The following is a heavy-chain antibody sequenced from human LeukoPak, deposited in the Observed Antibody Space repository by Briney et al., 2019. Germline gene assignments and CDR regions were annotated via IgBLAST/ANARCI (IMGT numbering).Heavy chain of an antibody. V-gene: IGHV4-4*07. J-gene: IGHJ5*02. Sequence: SETLSLTCTVSGGSISSYYWTWIRQPAGEGLEWIGRIYSSGSTNYNPSLKSRVTMSVDTSKNQFSLKLSSVTAADTAVYYCAKMVRGVTNWFDPWGQGTLVTVSS. CDR3: AKMVRGVTNWFDP. CDR2: IYSSGST. D-gene: IGHD3-10*01. CDR1: GGSISSYY.